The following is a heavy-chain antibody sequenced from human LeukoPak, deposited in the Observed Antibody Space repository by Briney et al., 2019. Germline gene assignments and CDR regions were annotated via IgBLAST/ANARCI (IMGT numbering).Heavy chain of an antibody. CDR2: INWNGGST. CDR1: GFTFDDHG. Sequence: AGGSLRLSCAASGFTFDDHGMSWVRQAPGKGLEWVSGINWNGGSTGYADSVKGRFTISRDNAKNSLYLQMNSLRAEDTALYYCARVAGEMATIVMDYWGQGTLVTVSS. CDR3: ARVAGEMATIVMDY. V-gene: IGHV3-20*04. J-gene: IGHJ4*02. D-gene: IGHD5-24*01.